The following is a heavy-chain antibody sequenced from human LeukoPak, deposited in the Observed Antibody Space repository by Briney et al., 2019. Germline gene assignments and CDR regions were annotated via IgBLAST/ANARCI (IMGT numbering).Heavy chain of an antibody. V-gene: IGHV2-70*11. CDR3: ARILSGPTSFDY. D-gene: IGHD1-1*01. CDR1: GFSLSASGMC. CDR2: IDWDDDK. J-gene: IGHJ4*02. Sequence: SGPALVKPTHTLTLTCTFSGFSLSASGMCVSWIRQPPGKALEWLARIDWDDDKYYSTSLKTRLNISKDTSKNQVVLTMTNMDPVDTATYYCARILSGPTSFDYWGQGTLVTVSS.